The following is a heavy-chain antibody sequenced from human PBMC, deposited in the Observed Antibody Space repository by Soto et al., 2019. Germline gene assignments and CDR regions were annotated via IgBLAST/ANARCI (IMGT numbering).Heavy chain of an antibody. Sequence: QVQLQESGPGLVKPSGTLSLTCAVSSGSISSGNWWSWVRQPPGKGLEWIGEIYHSGSTNYNPSLKSRVTISVDKSKNQFSLKLSSVTAADTAVYYCARGIAARPGYYYYYMDVWGKGTTVTVSS. V-gene: IGHV4-4*02. CDR2: IYHSGST. CDR3: ARGIAARPGYYYYYMDV. D-gene: IGHD6-6*01. J-gene: IGHJ6*03. CDR1: SGSISSGNW.